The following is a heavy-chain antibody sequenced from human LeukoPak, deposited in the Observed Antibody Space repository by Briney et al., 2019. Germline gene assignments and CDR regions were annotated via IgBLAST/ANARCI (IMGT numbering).Heavy chain of an antibody. CDR1: GFSFHYYA. V-gene: IGHV3-30-3*01. D-gene: IGHD2-2*01. CDR2: ISYDGANE. J-gene: IGHJ6*02. Sequence: GGSLRLSCAASGFSFHYYAMHWVRQAPGKGLEWVAVISYDGANEYYADSVKGRFTISRDNSKNTLYLQMNSLRAEDTAVYYCAKDALGYCSSTSCHSYGMDVWGQGTTVTVSS. CDR3: AKDALGYCSSTSCHSYGMDV.